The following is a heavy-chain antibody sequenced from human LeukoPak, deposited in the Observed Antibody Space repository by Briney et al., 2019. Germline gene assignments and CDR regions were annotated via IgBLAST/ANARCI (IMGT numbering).Heavy chain of an antibody. V-gene: IGHV4-4*02. CDR1: GGSISSSNW. D-gene: IGHD5-24*01. Sequence: SETLSLTCAVSGGSISSSNWWSWVRQPPGKGLEWIGEIYHSGSTNYNPSLKSRVTISVDKSKNQFSLKLSSVTAADTAVYYCARDGGDGYNSGGAFDIWGQGTMVTVSS. CDR3: ARDGGDGYNSGGAFDI. CDR2: IYHSGST. J-gene: IGHJ3*02.